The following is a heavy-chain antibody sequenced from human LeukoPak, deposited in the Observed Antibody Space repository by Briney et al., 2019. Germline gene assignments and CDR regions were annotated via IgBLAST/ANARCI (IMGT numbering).Heavy chain of an antibody. Sequence: SVKVSCKASGGTYSSYAISWVRQTPGQGLEWMGGIIPIFGTANYAQKFQGRVTITADKSTSTAYMELSSLRSEDTAVYYCARVKFVRYFDWLSPFDYWGQGTLVTVSS. V-gene: IGHV1-69*06. J-gene: IGHJ4*02. CDR1: GGTYSSYA. D-gene: IGHD3-9*01. CDR3: ARVKFVRYFDWLSPFDY. CDR2: IIPIFGTA.